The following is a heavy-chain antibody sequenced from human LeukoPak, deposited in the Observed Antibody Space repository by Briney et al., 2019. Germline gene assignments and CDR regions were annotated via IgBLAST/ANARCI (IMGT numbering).Heavy chain of an antibody. V-gene: IGHV4-39*07. J-gene: IGHJ4*02. CDR1: GGSISSSSYY. CDR2: IYYSGST. D-gene: IGHD4-17*01. CDR3: ARYKSAYGDYYFDY. Sequence: PSETLSLTCTVSGGSISSSSYYWGWIRQPPGKGLAWIGSIYYSGSTYYNPSLKSRVTISVDTSKNQFSLKLSSVTAADTAVYYCARYKSAYGDYYFDYWGQGTLVTVPS.